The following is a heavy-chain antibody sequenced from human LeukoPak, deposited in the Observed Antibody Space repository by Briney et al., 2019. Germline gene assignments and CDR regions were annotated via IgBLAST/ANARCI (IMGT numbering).Heavy chain of an antibody. J-gene: IGHJ4*02. CDR2: ISGSGGST. CDR3: SKEPSISAVGTFEY. CDR1: GFAFNYYA. D-gene: IGHD6-13*01. V-gene: IGHV3-23*01. Sequence: GGSQRLSCAASGFAFNYYAMSWVRQAPGKGLEWVSSISGSGGSTYYADSVKGRFTISRDNSKNTLYLQMNSLRAEDTAVYYCSKEPSISAVGTFEYWGQGTLVPVSS.